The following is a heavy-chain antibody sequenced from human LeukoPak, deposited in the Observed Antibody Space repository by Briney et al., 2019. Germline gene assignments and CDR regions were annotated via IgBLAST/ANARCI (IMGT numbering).Heavy chain of an antibody. CDR3: ARSGSFYSGCDLDAFDI. CDR2: IYPGDSDT. J-gene: IGHJ3*02. CDR1: GYSFTTYW. V-gene: IGHV5-51*01. Sequence: GESLKISCKGSGYSFTTYWIGWVRQMPGKGLEWMGIIYPGDSDTRYSPSFQGQVTISADKSISTAYLQWSSLKASDTAMYYCARSGSFYSGCDLDAFDIWGQGTMVTVSS. D-gene: IGHD5-12*01.